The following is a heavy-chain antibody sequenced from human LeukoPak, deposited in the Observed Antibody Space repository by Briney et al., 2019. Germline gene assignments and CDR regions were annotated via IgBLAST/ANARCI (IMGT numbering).Heavy chain of an antibody. CDR3: ARGKYYDFCSGYYKDY. CDR1: GYTFTGYY. J-gene: IGHJ4*02. V-gene: IGHV1-2*02. CDR2: INPNSGGT. Sequence: ASVKVSCKASGYTFTGYYMHWVRQAPGQGLEWMGWINPNSGGTNYAQKFQGRVTMTRDTSISTAYMELSRLSSDDTAVYYCARGKYYDFCSGYYKDYWGQGTLVTVSS. D-gene: IGHD3-3*01.